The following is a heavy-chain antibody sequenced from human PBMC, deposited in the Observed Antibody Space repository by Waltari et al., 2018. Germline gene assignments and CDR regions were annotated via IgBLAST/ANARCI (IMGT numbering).Heavy chain of an antibody. Sequence: QLQLQESGPGLLKPSETLSLTCTVSGGSISSSPYYWGWIRQPPGKGLEWIGSIAYSGSTYYTPSFKSRITISVDTSKNQFSLKLCSVIAADTAVYYCARLCLGCPFDYWGQGTLVTVSS. CDR1: GGSISSSPYY. CDR2: IAYSGST. CDR3: ARLCLGCPFDY. J-gene: IGHJ4*02. V-gene: IGHV4-39*01. D-gene: IGHD6-19*01.